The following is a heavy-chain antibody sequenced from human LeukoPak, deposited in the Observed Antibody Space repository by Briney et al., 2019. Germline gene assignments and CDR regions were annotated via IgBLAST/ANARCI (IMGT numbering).Heavy chain of an antibody. CDR3: AKVKSSGWYYFDY. CDR1: GFTFSSYA. Sequence: QPGGSLRLSCAASGFTFSSYAMSWVRQAPGKGLEWVSAISGSGGSTYYADSVKGRFTISRDNSKDTLYLQMNSLRAEDTAVYYCAKVKSSGWYYFDYWGQGTLVTVSS. CDR2: ISGSGGST. J-gene: IGHJ4*02. D-gene: IGHD6-19*01. V-gene: IGHV3-23*01.